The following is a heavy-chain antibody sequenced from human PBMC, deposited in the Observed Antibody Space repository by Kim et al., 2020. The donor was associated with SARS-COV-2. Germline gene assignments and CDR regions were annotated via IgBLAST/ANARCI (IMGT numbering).Heavy chain of an antibody. J-gene: IGHJ5*02. Sequence: GGSLRLSCAASGFTFDDYAMHWVRQAPGKGLEWVSLISGDGGSTYYADSVKGRFTISRDNSKNSLYLQMNSLRTEDTALYYCATGRRSWYVRTLTGNWFDPWGQGTLVTVSS. CDR1: GFTFDDYA. V-gene: IGHV3-43*02. CDR2: ISGDGGST. CDR3: ATGRRSWYVRTLTGNWFDP. D-gene: IGHD6-13*01.